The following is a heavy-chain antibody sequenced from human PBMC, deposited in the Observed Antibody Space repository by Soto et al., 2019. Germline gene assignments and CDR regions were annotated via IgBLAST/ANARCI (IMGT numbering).Heavy chain of an antibody. CDR1: GGTFSSYA. D-gene: IGHD2-15*01. CDR3: ARETLGYCSGGSCSRPNWFDP. V-gene: IGHV1-69*01. J-gene: IGHJ5*02. CDR2: IIPIFGTA. Sequence: QVQLVQSGAEVKKPGSSVKVSCKASGGTFSSYAISWVRQAPGQGLEWMGGIIPIFGTANYAQKFQGRVTITADESTSTAYMELSSVRSEDTAVYYCARETLGYCSGGSCSRPNWFDPWGQGTLVTVSS.